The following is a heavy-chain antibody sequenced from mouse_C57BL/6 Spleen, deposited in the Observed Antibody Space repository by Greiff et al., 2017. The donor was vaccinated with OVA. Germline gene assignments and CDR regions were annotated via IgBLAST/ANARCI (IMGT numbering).Heavy chain of an antibody. CDR3: ARARYGNYVYFDY. V-gene: IGHV1-69*01. CDR2: IDPSDSYT. CDR1: GYTFTSYW. Sequence: QVQLQQPGAELVMPGASVKLSCKASGYTFTSYWMHWVKQRPGQGLEWIGEIDPSDSYTNYNQKFKGKSTLTVDKSSSTAYMQLSSLTSEDTAVYYGARARYGNYVYFDYWGQGTTLTVSS. J-gene: IGHJ2*01. D-gene: IGHD2-1*01.